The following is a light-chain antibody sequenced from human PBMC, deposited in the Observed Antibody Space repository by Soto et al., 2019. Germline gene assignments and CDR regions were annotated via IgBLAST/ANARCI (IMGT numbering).Light chain of an antibody. V-gene: IGKV1-39*01. Sequence: DIQMTQSPSTLSASVGDTVTVTCRASQSVSGWLAWYQQKPGEAPKLLIYDASALQSGIPSRFSGSGSGTDFTLTISSLQPEDFATYYCQQSYSIPWTFGQGTKVDIK. CDR3: QQSYSIPWT. CDR1: QSVSGW. J-gene: IGKJ1*01. CDR2: DAS.